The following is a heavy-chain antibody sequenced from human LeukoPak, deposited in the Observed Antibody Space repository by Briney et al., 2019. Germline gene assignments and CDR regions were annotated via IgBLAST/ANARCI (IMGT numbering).Heavy chain of an antibody. CDR1: GYSFTSYW. J-gene: IGHJ5*02. D-gene: IGHD6-19*01. CDR3: ARSPRIAVALNWFDP. V-gene: IGHV5-51*01. CDR2: IYPGDSDT. Sequence: GESLKISCKGSGYSFTSYWIGWVRQMPGKGLEWMGIIYPGDSDTRYSPSFQGQVTISADKSISTAYLQWSSLKASDTAMYYCARSPRIAVALNWFDPWGQGTLVTVSS.